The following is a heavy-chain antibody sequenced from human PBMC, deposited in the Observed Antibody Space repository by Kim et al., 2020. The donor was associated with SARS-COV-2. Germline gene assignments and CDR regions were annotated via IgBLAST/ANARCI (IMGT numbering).Heavy chain of an antibody. V-gene: IGHV3-43*01. CDR2: ISWDCGST. CDR1: GFTFDDYT. CDR3: AKGPRGVAGLGQVDY. J-gene: IGHJ4*02. D-gene: IGHD6-19*01. Sequence: GGSLRLSCAASGFTFDDYTMHWVRQAPGKGLEWVSLISWDCGSTYYADSVKGRFTISRDNSKNSLYLQMNSLRTEDTALYYCAKGPRGVAGLGQVDYWGQGTLVTVSS.